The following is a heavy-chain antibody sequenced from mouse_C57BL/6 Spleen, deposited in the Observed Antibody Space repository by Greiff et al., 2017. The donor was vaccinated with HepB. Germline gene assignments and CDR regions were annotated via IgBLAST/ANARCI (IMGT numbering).Heavy chain of an antibody. CDR3: ARWGSSGFPFAY. CDR1: GYTFTSYW. Sequence: QVHVKQPGTELVKPGASVKLSCKASGYTFTSYWMHWVKQRPGQGLEWIGNINPSNGGTNYNEKFKSKATLTVDKSSSTAYMQLSSLTSEDSAVYYCARWGSSGFPFAYWGQGTLVTVSA. D-gene: IGHD3-2*02. J-gene: IGHJ3*01. CDR2: INPSNGGT. V-gene: IGHV1-53*01.